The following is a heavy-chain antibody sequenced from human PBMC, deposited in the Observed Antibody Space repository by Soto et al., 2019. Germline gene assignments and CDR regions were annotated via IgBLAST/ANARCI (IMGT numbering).Heavy chain of an antibody. Sequence: GGSLRLSCAACGFTFRNYGIHWVRQAPGKGLDWVAVISDDGRNKYYADSVRGRFTISRDNSKKTLSLQMNSLRPDDTAGYYCAKGWWALWRGSACGHYGMDVWGQGTTVTVSS. CDR2: ISDDGRNK. J-gene: IGHJ6*02. CDR1: GFTFRNYG. CDR3: AKGWWALWRGSACGHYGMDV. V-gene: IGHV3-30*18. D-gene: IGHD3-3*01.